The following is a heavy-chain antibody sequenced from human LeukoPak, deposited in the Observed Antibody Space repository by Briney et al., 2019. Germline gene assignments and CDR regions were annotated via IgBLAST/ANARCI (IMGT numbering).Heavy chain of an antibody. D-gene: IGHD2-15*01. CDR1: GGSISSGGYY. CDR2: IYYSGST. CDR3: AREFRGAATNWFDP. J-gene: IGHJ5*02. V-gene: IGHV4-31*03. Sequence: PSETLSLTCTVSGGSISSGGYYWSWIRQHPGKGLEWIGYIYYSGSTYYNPSLKSRVTISVDTSKNQFSLKLSSVTAADTAVYYCAREFRGAATNWFDPWGQGTLVTVSS.